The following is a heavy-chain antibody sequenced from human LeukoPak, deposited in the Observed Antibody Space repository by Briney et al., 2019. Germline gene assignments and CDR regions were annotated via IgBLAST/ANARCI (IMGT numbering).Heavy chain of an antibody. Sequence: GASVKVSCKASGYTFTSYGISWVRQAPGQGLEWMGWISTYNGNTNYAQKFQGWVTMTRDTSISTAYMELSRLRSDDTAVYYCARAYGSGSYYSLYYYGMDVWGQGTTVTVSS. J-gene: IGHJ6*02. CDR2: ISTYNGNT. D-gene: IGHD3-10*01. V-gene: IGHV1-18*01. CDR3: ARAYGSGSYYSLYYYGMDV. CDR1: GYTFTSYG.